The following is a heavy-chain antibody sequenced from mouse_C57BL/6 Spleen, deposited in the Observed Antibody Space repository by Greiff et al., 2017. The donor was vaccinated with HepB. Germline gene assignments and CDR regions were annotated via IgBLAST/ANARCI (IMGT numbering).Heavy chain of an antibody. V-gene: IGHV1-74*01. CDR3: AIPSIYYDYDWFAY. CDR2: IHPSDSDT. CDR1: GYTFTSYW. J-gene: IGHJ3*01. Sequence: QVQLQQPGAELVKPGASVKVSCKASGYTFTSYWMHWVKQRPGQGLEWIGRIHPSDSDTNYNQKFKGKATLTVDKSSSTAYRQLSSLTSEDSAVYYCAIPSIYYDYDWFAYWGQGTLVTVSA. D-gene: IGHD2-4*01.